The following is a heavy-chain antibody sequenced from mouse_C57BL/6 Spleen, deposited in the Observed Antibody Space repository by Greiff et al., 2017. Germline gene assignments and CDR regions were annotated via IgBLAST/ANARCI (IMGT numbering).Heavy chain of an antibody. D-gene: IGHD1-1*01. V-gene: IGHV1-82*01. CDR3: ARSHYYGSSYVGSFAY. Sequence: QVQLQQSGPELVKPGASVKISCKASGYAFSSSWMNWVKQRPGKGLEWIGRIYPGDGDTNYNGKFKGKATLTADKSSSTAYMQLSSLTSEDSAVYFCARSHYYGSSYVGSFAYWGQGTLVTVSA. J-gene: IGHJ3*01. CDR1: GYAFSSSW. CDR2: IYPGDGDT.